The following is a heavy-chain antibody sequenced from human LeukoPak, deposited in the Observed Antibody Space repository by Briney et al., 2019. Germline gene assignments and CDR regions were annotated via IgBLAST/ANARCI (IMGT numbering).Heavy chain of an antibody. CDR2: ISRSGSTK. J-gene: IGHJ3*02. CDR1: GFTFSDYN. CDR3: ARDKTEMATITGDAFDI. V-gene: IGHV3-11*01. D-gene: IGHD5-24*01. Sequence: GGSLRLSCAASGFTFSDYNMRWIRQAPGKGLEWVSSISRSGSTKYYADSVKGRFTISRDNAKNSLFLQMNSLRAEDTAVYYCARDKTEMATITGDAFDIWGQGTMVTVSS.